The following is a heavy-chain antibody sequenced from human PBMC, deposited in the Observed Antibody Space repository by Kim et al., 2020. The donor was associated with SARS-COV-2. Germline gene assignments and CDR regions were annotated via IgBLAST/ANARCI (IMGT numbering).Heavy chain of an antibody. CDR1: GRSISSSSYY. J-gene: IGHJ6*02. CDR2: IYYSGST. D-gene: IGHD3-22*01. CDR3: VGVVTNYYYYGMEV. V-gene: IGHV4-39*01. Sequence: SETLSLTCTVSGRSISSSSYYWGWIRQPPGKGLEWIGSIYYSGSTYYNPSLKSRVTISVDTSKNQFSLKLSSVTAADTAVYYCVGVVTNYYYYGMEVWGQGTTVTVSS.